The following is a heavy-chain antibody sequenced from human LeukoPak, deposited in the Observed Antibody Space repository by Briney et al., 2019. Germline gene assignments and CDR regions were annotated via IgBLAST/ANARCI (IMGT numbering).Heavy chain of an antibody. Sequence: GGSLRLSCAASGFTFSSYWMSWVRQAPRKGLEWVANIKQDGSEKYYVDSVKGRFTISRDNAKNSLYLQMNSLRAEDTAVYYCARDLIWRWLQFDYWGQGTLVTVSS. J-gene: IGHJ4*02. D-gene: IGHD5-24*01. V-gene: IGHV3-7*01. CDR3: ARDLIWRWLQFDY. CDR2: IKQDGSEK. CDR1: GFTFSSYW.